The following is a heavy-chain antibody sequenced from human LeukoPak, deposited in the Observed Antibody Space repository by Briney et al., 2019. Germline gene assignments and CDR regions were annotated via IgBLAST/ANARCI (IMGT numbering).Heavy chain of an antibody. Sequence: KPSETLSLTCAVYGGSFSGYYWSWIRQPPGKGLEWSGEINHSGSTNYNPSLKSRVTISVDTSKNQFSLKLSSVTAAGTAVYYCARVKRSLITMVRGVTNNWFDPWGQGTLVTVSS. CDR3: ARVKRSLITMVRGVTNNWFDP. D-gene: IGHD3-10*01. J-gene: IGHJ5*02. V-gene: IGHV4-34*01. CDR2: INHSGST. CDR1: GGSFSGYY.